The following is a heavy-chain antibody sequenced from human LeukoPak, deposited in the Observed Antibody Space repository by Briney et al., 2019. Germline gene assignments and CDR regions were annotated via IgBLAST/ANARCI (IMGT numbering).Heavy chain of an antibody. V-gene: IGHV4-34*01. D-gene: IGHD2-15*01. CDR1: GGSFSGYD. J-gene: IGHJ4*02. CDR2: INHSGHA. Sequence: PSETLSLTCAVYGGSFSGYDWTWIRQPPGKGLEWIGEINHSGHAKYKPSLTSRVSMSVDASKNQFSLKLTSVTAADTAVYYCAREKRRSGLTHWGQGTLVTVSS. CDR3: AREKRRSGLTH.